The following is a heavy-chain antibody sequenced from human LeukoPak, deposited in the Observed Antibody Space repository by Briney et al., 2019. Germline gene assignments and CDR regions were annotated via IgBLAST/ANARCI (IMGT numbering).Heavy chain of an antibody. CDR3: ARLGVVAAYSGY. V-gene: IGHV4-38-2*01. CDR1: GYSISSGYY. Sequence: PSETLSLTCAVSGYSISSGYYWGWIRQPPGKGLEWIGSIYHSGSTYYKPSLKSRVTISVDTSKNQFSLKLSSVTAADTAVYYCARLGVVAAYSGYWGQGTLVTVSS. J-gene: IGHJ4*02. CDR2: IYHSGST. D-gene: IGHD2-15*01.